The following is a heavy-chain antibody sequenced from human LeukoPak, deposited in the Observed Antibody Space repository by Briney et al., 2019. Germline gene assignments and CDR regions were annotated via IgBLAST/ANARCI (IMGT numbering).Heavy chain of an antibody. CDR2: ISSSGSTI. V-gene: IGHV3-48*04. CDR1: GFTFSSYS. Sequence: GGSLRLSCAASGFTFSSYSMNWVRQAPGKGLEWVSYISSSGSTIYYADSVKGRFTISRDNAKNSLYLQMNSLRAEDTAVYYCARTQYFAWLLEAPIDYWGQGILVTVSS. D-gene: IGHD3-9*01. J-gene: IGHJ4*02. CDR3: ARTQYFAWLLEAPIDY.